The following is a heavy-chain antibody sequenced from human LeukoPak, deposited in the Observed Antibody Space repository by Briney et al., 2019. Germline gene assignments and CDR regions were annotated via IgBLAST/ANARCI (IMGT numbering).Heavy chain of an antibody. D-gene: IGHD2-2*01. J-gene: IGHJ5*02. CDR1: GGSFSGYY. CDR3: ASGCSSPSCSGWFAP. V-gene: IGHV4-34*01. Sequence: PSETLSLTCAVYGGSFSGYYWSWIRQPPGKGLEWIGEINHSGRTNYNPPLNSRDTLSVYTSKNQFSLKMRSLTAAATAVYYCASGCSSPSCSGWFAPWGQGTLVTVSS. CDR2: INHSGRT.